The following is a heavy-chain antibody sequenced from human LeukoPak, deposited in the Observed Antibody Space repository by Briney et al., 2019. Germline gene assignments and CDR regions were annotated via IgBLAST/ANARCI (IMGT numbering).Heavy chain of an antibody. J-gene: IGHJ1*01. CDR1: GVSVNSGTYY. CDR2: IYYSGST. CDR3: ARNSCGGDCYSTPAEYFQH. D-gene: IGHD2-21*02. Sequence: SETLSLTCTVSGVSVNSGTYYWTWIRQPPGKGLEWIGYIYYSGSTNYNPSLKSRLTISMDTSKNHFSLNLRSVTAADTAVYYCARNSCGGDCYSTPAEYFQHWGQGTLVTVSS. V-gene: IGHV4-61*01.